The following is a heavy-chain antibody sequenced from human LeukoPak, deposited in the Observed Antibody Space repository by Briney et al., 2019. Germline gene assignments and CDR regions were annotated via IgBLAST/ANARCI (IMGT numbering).Heavy chain of an antibody. Sequence: GRSLRLSCAASGFTFSTYTMHWVRQAPGKGLEWVALLSPAGSNKYYADSVKGRFTISRDNSKNTLYLEMDSLRAEDTAVFYCATEKGGEAFDIWAKGQWSPSLQ. CDR3: ATEKGGEAFDI. CDR1: GFTFSTYT. J-gene: IGHJ3*02. D-gene: IGHD3-10*01. CDR2: LSPAGSNK. V-gene: IGHV3-30*01.